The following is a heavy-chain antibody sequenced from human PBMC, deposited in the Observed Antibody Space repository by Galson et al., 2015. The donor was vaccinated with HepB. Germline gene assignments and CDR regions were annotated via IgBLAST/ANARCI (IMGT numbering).Heavy chain of an antibody. J-gene: IGHJ5*02. Sequence: SLRLSCAASGFTFGDYAMSWFRQAPGKGLEWVGFIRSKAYGGTTEYAASVKGRFTISRDDSKSIAYLQMNSLKTEDTAVYYCTRDSPVDIVATVWFDPWGQGTLVTVSS. CDR3: TRDSPVDIVATVWFDP. D-gene: IGHD5-12*01. CDR1: GFTFGDYA. V-gene: IGHV3-49*03. CDR2: IRSKAYGGTT.